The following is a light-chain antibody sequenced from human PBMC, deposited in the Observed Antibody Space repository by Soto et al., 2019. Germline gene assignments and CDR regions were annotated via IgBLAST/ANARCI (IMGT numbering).Light chain of an antibody. Sequence: EVVLTHSPFTLSLSPGESATLSCRASQSFRGLLAWYQQKPGQAPRLLIYGASTRATGIPARFSGSGSGTEFTLTISRLEPEDFAVYYCQQYYTWPSFGQGTRLEIK. V-gene: IGKV3-15*01. CDR2: GAS. CDR3: QQYYTWPS. CDR1: QSFRGL. J-gene: IGKJ5*01.